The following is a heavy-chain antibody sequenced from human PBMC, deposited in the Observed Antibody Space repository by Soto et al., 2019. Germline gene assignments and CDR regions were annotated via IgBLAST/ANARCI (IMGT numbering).Heavy chain of an antibody. J-gene: IGHJ6*02. CDR1: GYTFTSYG. CDR3: ARDAISTSPTDYYYYGMDV. CDR2: ISAYNGNT. V-gene: IGHV1-18*01. D-gene: IGHD2-2*01. Sequence: ASVKVSCKASGYTFTSYGISWVRQAPGQGLEWMGWISAYNGNTNYAQKLQGRVTMTTDTSTSTAYMELRSLRSDDTAVYYCARDAISTSPTDYYYYGMDVWGQGTTVTVSS.